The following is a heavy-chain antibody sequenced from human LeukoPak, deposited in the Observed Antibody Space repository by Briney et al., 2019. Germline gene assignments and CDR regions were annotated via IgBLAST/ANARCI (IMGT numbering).Heavy chain of an antibody. Sequence: GGSLRLSCAASGFTFSSYGMHWVRQAPGKGLEWVAFIRYDGSNKYYADSVKGRFTISRDNSKNTLYLQMNSLRAEDTAVYYCARAPVTSCRGAYCYPFDYWGQGTLVTVSS. CDR3: ARAPVTSCRGAYCYPFDY. J-gene: IGHJ4*02. CDR1: GFTFSSYG. D-gene: IGHD2-21*01. V-gene: IGHV3-30*02. CDR2: IRYDGSNK.